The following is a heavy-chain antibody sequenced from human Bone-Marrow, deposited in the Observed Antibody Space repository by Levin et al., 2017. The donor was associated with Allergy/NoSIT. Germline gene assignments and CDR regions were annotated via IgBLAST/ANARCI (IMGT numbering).Heavy chain of an antibody. CDR2: TSYDGTDQ. D-gene: IGHD2-21*01. Sequence: RGSLRLSCAASGFNLIDYGIHWVRQAPGKGLEWVAVTSYDGTDQYYADFVKGRFAISRDNSKNMVWLQLNSLTVDDTAVYYCARDEFIVVESGTSFYGMDVWGQGTTVTVSS. J-gene: IGHJ6*02. CDR1: GFNLIDYG. CDR3: ARDEFIVVESGTSFYGMDV. V-gene: IGHV3-30*09.